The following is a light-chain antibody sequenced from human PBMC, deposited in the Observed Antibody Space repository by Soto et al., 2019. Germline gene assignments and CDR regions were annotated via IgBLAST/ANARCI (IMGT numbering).Light chain of an antibody. CDR2: GAS. Sequence: EPVMMPKPGNMAVSRGKIDLLSCRASQSVSSNLAWYQQEPGQAPRLLIYGASTRATGIPARFSGGGSGTDFTLTISRLESEDFAVYFCDHYNSWPYTFGKGTKVDIK. V-gene: IGKV3-15*01. CDR3: DHYNSWPYT. CDR1: QSVSSN. J-gene: IGKJ2*01.